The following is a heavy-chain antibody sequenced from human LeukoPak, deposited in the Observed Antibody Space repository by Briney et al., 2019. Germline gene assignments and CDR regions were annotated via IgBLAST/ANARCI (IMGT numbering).Heavy chain of an antibody. Sequence: GGSLRLSCAASGFTFSNFGLNWVRQAPGKGLEWVAFISDNGLRTYYLESVKGLFTISRDDSKNTLYLQMNSLRVEDTAVYYCAKDLGSVLRYFDWLNYYYYYGMDVWGQGTTVTVSS. CDR3: AKDLGSVLRYFDWLNYYYYYGMDV. CDR1: GFTFSNFG. J-gene: IGHJ6*02. D-gene: IGHD3-9*01. V-gene: IGHV3-30*02. CDR2: ISDNGLRT.